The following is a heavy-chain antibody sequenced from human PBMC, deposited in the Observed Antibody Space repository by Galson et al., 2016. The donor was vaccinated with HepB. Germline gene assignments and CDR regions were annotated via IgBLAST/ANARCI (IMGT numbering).Heavy chain of an antibody. CDR2: INQDGIEK. D-gene: IGHD4-17*01. CDR1: GFSFSAYA. J-gene: IGHJ5*02. Sequence: SLRLSCAESGFSFSAYAVHWVRQAPGKGLEWVANINQDGIEKYYVGSVEGRFTISRDNAKQSLYLQMDILRAEDTAVYYCARSGEPSWGQGTLVTVSS. V-gene: IGHV3-7*01. CDR3: ARSGEPS.